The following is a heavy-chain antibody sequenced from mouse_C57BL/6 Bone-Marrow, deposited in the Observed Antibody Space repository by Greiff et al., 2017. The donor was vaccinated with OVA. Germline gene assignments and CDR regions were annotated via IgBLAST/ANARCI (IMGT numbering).Heavy chain of an antibody. CDR3: ATFY. CDR2: IDPSDSYT. Sequence: QVQLQQPGAELVKPGASVKLSCKASGYTFTSYWMQWVKQRPGQGLEWIGEIDPSDSYTNYNQKFKGKATLTVDTSSSTAYMQLSSLTSEDSAVYYCATFYWGQGTTRTVSS. CDR1: GYTFTSYW. V-gene: IGHV1-50*01. J-gene: IGHJ2*01.